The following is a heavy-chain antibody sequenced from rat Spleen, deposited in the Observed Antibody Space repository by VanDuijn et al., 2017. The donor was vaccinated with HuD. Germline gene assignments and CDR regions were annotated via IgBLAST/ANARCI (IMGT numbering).Heavy chain of an antibody. J-gene: IGHJ3*01. CDR3: ARLEGITSDWFAY. Sequence: QVQLKESGPGLVQPSQTLSLTCTVSGFSLTSFHVSWVRQPPGKSLVWMGTMWSGGGTSYNSAVQSRLSISRDTSKSQVFLKMNSLQPEDTGAYYGARLEGITSDWFAYWGQGTLVTVSS. CDR2: MWSGGGT. D-gene: IGHD1-4*01. CDR1: GFSLTSFH. V-gene: IGHV2-72*01.